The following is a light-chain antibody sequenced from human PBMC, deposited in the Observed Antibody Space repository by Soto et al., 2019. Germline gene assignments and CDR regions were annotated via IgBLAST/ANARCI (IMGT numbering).Light chain of an antibody. CDR1: SGHSSYI. CDR2: LEGSGSS. Sequence: QSVLTQSSSASGSLGSSVTLTCTLSSGHSSYIIAWHQQQPGKAPRYLMKLEGSGSSNKGSGVPSRFSGSSSGADRALTISNPQFEDEDDYYCETWDSNTRVFGGGTKLTVL. J-gene: IGLJ2*01. CDR3: ETWDSNTRV. V-gene: IGLV4-60*02.